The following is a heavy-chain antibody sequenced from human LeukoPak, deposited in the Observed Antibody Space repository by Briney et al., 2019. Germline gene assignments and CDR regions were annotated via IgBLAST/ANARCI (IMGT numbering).Heavy chain of an antibody. CDR2: IKQDGSEK. CDR3: ARGRDYLDY. V-gene: IGHV3-7*04. Sequence: PGGSLGLSCAASGFTFSSYWMSWVRQAPGKGLEWVAKIKQDGSEKDYVDSVKGRFTISRDNAKNSLYVQMNSLRAEDTAVYYCARGRDYLDYWGQGTLVTVSS. J-gene: IGHJ4*02. CDR1: GFTFSSYW.